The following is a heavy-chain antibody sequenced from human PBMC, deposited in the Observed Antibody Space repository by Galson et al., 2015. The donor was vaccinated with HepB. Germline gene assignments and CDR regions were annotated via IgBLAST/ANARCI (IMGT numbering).Heavy chain of an antibody. J-gene: IGHJ4*02. CDR3: GKDIRMPMVRGVMDFDY. CDR2: ISGSGGRT. Sequence: SLRLSCAASGVTYNSYAMSWVRQAPGKGLEGGSAISGSGGRTYYADSGEGRFTISRDNSKNTLYLQMNSLRAEDTAVYYCGKDIRMPMVRGVMDFDYWGQGTLVTVSS. D-gene: IGHD3-10*01. V-gene: IGHV3-23*01. CDR1: GVTYNSYA.